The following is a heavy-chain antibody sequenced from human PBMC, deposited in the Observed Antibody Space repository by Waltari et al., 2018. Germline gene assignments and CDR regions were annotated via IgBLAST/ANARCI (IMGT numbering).Heavy chain of an antibody. CDR2: FDQKYGET. CDR1: GYTLTELS. V-gene: IGHV1-24*01. CDR3: ATGYSSSWSSRDFDY. Sequence: QVQLVQSGAEVKKPGASVKVSCKVSGYTLTELSMHWVRQAPGKGLEWMGGFDQKYGETTYAQKFQGRVTMTEDTSTATAYMELSSLRSEDTAVYYCATGYSSSWSSRDFDYWGQGTLVTVSS. J-gene: IGHJ4*02. D-gene: IGHD6-13*01.